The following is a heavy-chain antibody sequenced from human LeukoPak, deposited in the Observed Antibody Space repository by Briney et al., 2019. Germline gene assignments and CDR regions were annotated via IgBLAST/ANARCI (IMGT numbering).Heavy chain of an antibody. CDR3: ARRDVGATIDY. CDR1: GDSISSSRFY. CDR2: ILYTGRT. V-gene: IGHV4-39*01. Sequence: SETLSLTCTVSGDSISSSRFYWAWIRQPPGKGLEWIGSILYTGRTFYNPSLKSRVAISVDTSKNQFSLRLGSVTASDTAVYYCARRDVGATIDYWGQGTLVTVSS. D-gene: IGHD1-26*01. J-gene: IGHJ4*02.